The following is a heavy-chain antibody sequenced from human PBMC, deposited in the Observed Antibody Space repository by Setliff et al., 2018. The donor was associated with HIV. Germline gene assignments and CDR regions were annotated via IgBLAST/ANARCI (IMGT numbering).Heavy chain of an antibody. Sequence: GGSLRLSCAASGFAFSFYAMNWVRQAPGKGLEWVSYISSSGTTIYYADSVKGRFTISRDNAKNSLYLQMNSLRVEDTAVYYCATDCAVVGGTGSLDSWGQGTLVTVPQ. D-gene: IGHD1-26*01. V-gene: IGHV3-48*04. CDR2: ISSSGTTI. CDR1: GFAFSFYA. CDR3: ATDCAVVGGTGSLDS. J-gene: IGHJ4*02.